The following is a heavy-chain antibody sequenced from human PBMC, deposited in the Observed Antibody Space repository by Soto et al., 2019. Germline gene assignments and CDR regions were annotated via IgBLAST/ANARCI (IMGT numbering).Heavy chain of an antibody. V-gene: IGHV1-18*01. Sequence: QVQLVQSGAEVKKPGASVKVSCKASGYTFTSYGISWVRQAPGQGLEWMGWISAYNGNTNYAQKLQGRDTMTTDTATSTADMELRSLRTDDTAVYYCARYGRGSSSCDHCGQGTMVTVSS. CDR3: ARYGRGSSSCDH. CDR2: ISAYNGNT. CDR1: GYTFTSYG. J-gene: IGHJ4*02. D-gene: IGHD6-13*01.